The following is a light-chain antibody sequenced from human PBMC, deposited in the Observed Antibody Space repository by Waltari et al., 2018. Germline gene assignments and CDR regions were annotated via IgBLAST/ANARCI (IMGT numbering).Light chain of an antibody. CDR2: FNSDGSR. CDR1: SGHSSNI. J-gene: IGLJ3*02. V-gene: IGLV4-69*01. CDR3: QTGGHGTWV. Sequence: QLVLTQSPSASASLGASVKLTCTLDSGHSSNIIAWLQQQPEKGPRYLMGFNSDGSRSKGDEIPDRFSGSSSGAERYLTISSLQSEDEADYYCQTGGHGTWVFGGGTKLTVL.